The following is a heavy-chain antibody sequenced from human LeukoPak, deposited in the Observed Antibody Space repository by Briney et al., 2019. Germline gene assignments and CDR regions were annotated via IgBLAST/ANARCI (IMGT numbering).Heavy chain of an antibody. J-gene: IGHJ6*02. CDR2: INWNGGST. D-gene: IGHD3-10*01. CDR3: ARGLSTYYGSGSYRYYYYYGMDV. CDR1: GFTFDDYC. V-gene: IGHV3-20*01. Sequence: GGSLRLSCAASGFTFDDYCMSWVRQAPGKGLEWVSGINWNGGSTGYAGSAKGRCTISRDNAKNSLYLQMNSLRAEDTALYHCARGLSTYYGSGSYRYYYYYGMDVWGQGTTVTVSS.